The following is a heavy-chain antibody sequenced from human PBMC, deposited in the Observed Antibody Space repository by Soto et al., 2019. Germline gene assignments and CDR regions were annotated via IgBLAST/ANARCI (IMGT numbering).Heavy chain of an antibody. CDR1: GGTFSSYT. V-gene: IGHV1-69*08. J-gene: IGHJ5*02. CDR3: AGDQGRFIAAAALYNWFDP. D-gene: IGHD6-13*01. Sequence: QVQLVQSGAEVKKPGSSVKVSCKASGGTFSSYTISWERQAPGQGLAWMGRFIPILGIANYAQKFKGRVTIPADKSTSTAYMELSSLRSEDTAVYYCAGDQGRFIAAAALYNWFDPWGQGTLVTLSS. CDR2: FIPILGIA.